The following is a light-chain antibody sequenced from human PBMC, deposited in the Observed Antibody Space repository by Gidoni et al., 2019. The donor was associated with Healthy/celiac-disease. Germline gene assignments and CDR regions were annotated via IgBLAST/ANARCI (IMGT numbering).Light chain of an antibody. CDR1: QGISSY. J-gene: IGKJ4*01. CDR3: QKYYSYPLT. V-gene: IGKV1-8*01. CDR2: AAS. Sequence: AIRMTPSPSSFTASTGARVTITCRASQGISSYLAWYKQKPGKAPKLLIYAASTLQSGVPSRFSGSGSGTDFTITISCLESEDVETYYCQKYYSYPLTFGGGTKVEIK.